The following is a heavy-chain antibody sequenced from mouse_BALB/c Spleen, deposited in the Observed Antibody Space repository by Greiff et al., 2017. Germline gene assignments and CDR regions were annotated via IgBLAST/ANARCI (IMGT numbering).Heavy chain of an antibody. CDR3: ARCDYGFYYAMDY. D-gene: IGHD1-2*01. CDR2: IDPANGNT. J-gene: IGHJ4*01. Sequence: VQLQQSGAELVKPGASVKLSCTASGFNIKDTYMHWVKQRPEQGLEWIGRIDPANGNTKYDPKLQGKATITADTSSNTAYLQLSSLTSEDTAVYYCARCDYGFYYAMDYWGQGTSVTVSS. CDR1: GFNIKDTY. V-gene: IGHV14-3*02.